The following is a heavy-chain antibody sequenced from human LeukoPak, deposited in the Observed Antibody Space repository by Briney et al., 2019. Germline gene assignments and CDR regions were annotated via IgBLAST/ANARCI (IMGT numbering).Heavy chain of an antibody. Sequence: GGSLRLSCAASGFTFSSYSMNWVRQAPGKGLEWVSSISSSSSYIYYADSVKGRFTISRDNAKNSLYLQMNSLRAEDTAVYYCARRGGDYYYYYMDVWGKGTTVTISS. CDR3: ARRGGDYYYYYMDV. D-gene: IGHD4-17*01. J-gene: IGHJ6*03. CDR2: ISSSSSYI. V-gene: IGHV3-21*01. CDR1: GFTFSSYS.